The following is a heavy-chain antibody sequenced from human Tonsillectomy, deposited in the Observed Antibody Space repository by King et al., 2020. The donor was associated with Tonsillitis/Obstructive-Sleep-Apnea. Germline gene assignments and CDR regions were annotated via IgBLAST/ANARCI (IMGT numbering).Heavy chain of an antibody. CDR3: AREVNFDSRAYPYDY. J-gene: IGHJ4*02. V-gene: IGHV5-10-1*01. CDR1: GYSFTAYW. CDR2: IDPYYSKA. D-gene: IGHD3-22*01. Sequence: QLVQSGAEVKKPGESLRISCKGSGYSFTAYWITWVRQMPGKGLEWMGRIDPYYSKATYNPSFQCHVTISADKSSNTAFLDWSGLRASDTAMYYCAREVNFDSRAYPYDYWGQGTLVTVTS.